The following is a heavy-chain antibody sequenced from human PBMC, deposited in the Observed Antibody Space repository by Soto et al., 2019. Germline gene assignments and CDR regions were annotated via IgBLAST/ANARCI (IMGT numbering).Heavy chain of an antibody. CDR2: INSDGSST. V-gene: IGHV3-74*01. CDR1: GFTFSSYW. CDR3: AKTSGYSSRNVFGY. Sequence: EVQLVESGGGLVQPGGSLRLSCAASGFTFSSYWMHWVRQAPGKGLVWVSRINSDGSSTSYADSVKDRFTISRDNAKNTLYLQMNSLRAEDTAVYYCAKTSGYSSRNVFGYWGQGTLVTVSS. J-gene: IGHJ4*02. D-gene: IGHD6-13*01.